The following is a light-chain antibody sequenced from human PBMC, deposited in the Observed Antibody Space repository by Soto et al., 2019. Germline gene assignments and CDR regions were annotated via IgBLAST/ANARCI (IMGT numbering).Light chain of an antibody. V-gene: IGLV1-44*01. Sequence: QSVLTQLPSASGTPGQRITISCSGGTSNIGRNTVSWYQQLPGTAPKLLIYGDNQRPSGVPDRISASQSGTSASLAISGLQSEDEADYYCSAWDKSLNVVLFGGGTKLTVL. CDR3: SAWDKSLNVVL. CDR2: GDN. CDR1: TSNIGRNT. J-gene: IGLJ2*01.